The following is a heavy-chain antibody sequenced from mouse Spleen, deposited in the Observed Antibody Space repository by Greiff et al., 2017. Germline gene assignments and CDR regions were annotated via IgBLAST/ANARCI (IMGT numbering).Heavy chain of an antibody. J-gene: IGHJ4*01. Sequence: VMLVESGPGLVAPSQSLSITCTVSGFSLTNYAVHWVRQSPGKGLEWLGVIWSDGSTDYNAAFISRLSISKDNSKSQVFFKMNSLQADDTAIYYCARKNDGYRYAMDYWGQGTSVTVSS. V-gene: IGHV2-4-1*01. CDR3: ARKNDGYRYAMDY. CDR2: IWSDGST. D-gene: IGHD2-3*01. CDR1: GFSLTNYA.